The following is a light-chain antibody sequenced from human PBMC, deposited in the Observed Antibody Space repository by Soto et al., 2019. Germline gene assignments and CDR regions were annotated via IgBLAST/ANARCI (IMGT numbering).Light chain of an antibody. V-gene: IGKV1-5*01. Sequence: DIQMSQSPSTLSASVGDRLTITCRASQNIETGLAWYQQKPGKAPRLLIYEASTLQSGVPSRFSGSGSGTEFALTISGLQPDDFASYYCQQYNSYPITFGQGTRLEIK. CDR1: QNIETG. CDR3: QQYNSYPIT. J-gene: IGKJ5*01. CDR2: EAS.